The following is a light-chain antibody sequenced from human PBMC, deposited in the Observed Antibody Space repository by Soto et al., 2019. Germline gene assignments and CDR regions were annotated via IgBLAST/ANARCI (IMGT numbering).Light chain of an antibody. CDR3: QQYNDWPLT. J-gene: IGKJ1*01. V-gene: IGKV3-15*01. CDR2: GAF. CDR1: QSVSDN. Sequence: EILMTQSPVTLSVSPGERVTLSCRASQSVSDNLAWYQQKPGQAPSLLIYGAFTRATGVPARFSGAGSGTEFTLTISSLQSEDFALYYGQQYNDWPLTFGQGTKVEI.